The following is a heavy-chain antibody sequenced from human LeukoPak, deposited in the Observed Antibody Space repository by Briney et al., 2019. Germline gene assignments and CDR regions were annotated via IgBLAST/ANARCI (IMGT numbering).Heavy chain of an antibody. CDR2: ISWNSGSI. CDR3: AKDAAYYDYVWGSYRPSMDYYYGMDV. D-gene: IGHD3-16*02. V-gene: IGHV3-9*01. J-gene: IGHJ6*02. CDR1: GFTFDDYA. Sequence: PGRSLRLSCAASGFTFDDYAMHWVRQAPGKGLEWVSGISWNSGSIGYADSVKGRFTISRDNAKNSLYLQMNSLRAEDTALYYCAKDAAYYDYVWGSYRPSMDYYYGMDVWGQGTTVTVSS.